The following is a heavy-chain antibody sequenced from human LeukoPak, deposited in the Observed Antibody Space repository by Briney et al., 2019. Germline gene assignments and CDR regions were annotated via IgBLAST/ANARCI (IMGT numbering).Heavy chain of an antibody. CDR3: AGGIVTSDSGWYNY. V-gene: IGHV6-1*01. Sequence: SQTLSLTCAISGDSVSSNSAAWNWIRQSPSRGLEWLGRTYYRSKWYNDYAVSVKSRITINPDTSKNQFSLQLNSVTPEDTAVYYCAGGIVTSDSGWYNYWGQGTLVTVSS. J-gene: IGHJ4*02. CDR1: GDSVSSNSAA. D-gene: IGHD6-19*01. CDR2: TYYRSKWYN.